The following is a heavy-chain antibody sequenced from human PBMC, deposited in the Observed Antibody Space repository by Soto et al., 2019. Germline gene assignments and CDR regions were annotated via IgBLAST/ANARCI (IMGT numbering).Heavy chain of an antibody. CDR1: GFTFSSYG. V-gene: IGHV3-30*18. D-gene: IGHD3-10*01. Sequence: QVQLVESGGGVVQPGRSLRLSCAASGFTFSSYGMHWVRQAPGKGLEWVAVISYDGSNKYYADSVKGRFTISRDNSKNTLYLQMNSLRAEDTAVYYCAKDLGEVPFAYGMDVWGQGTTVTVSS. J-gene: IGHJ6*02. CDR2: ISYDGSNK. CDR3: AKDLGEVPFAYGMDV.